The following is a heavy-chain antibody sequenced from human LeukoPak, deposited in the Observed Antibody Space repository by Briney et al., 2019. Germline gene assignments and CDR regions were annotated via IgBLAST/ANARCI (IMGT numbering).Heavy chain of an antibody. Sequence: SGTLSLTCAVSGGSISSSNWWSWVRQPPGKGLEWIGEIYHSGSTNYNPSLKSRVTISVDTSKNQFSLKLSSVTAADTAVYYCARRRYYGSGSYWYFDLWGRGTLVTVSS. J-gene: IGHJ2*01. CDR3: ARRRYYGSGSYWYFDL. CDR1: GGSISSSNW. CDR2: IYHSGST. D-gene: IGHD3-10*01. V-gene: IGHV4-4*02.